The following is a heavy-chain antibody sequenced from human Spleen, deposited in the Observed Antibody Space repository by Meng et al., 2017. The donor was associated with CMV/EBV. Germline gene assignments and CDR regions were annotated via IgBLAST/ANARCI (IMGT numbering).Heavy chain of an antibody. D-gene: IGHD4/OR15-4a*01. CDR3: ARGEYGGNGIYGMDA. V-gene: IGHV6-1*01. Sequence: SETLSLTCAISGDSVFSNTAAWNWIRQSPSRGLEWLGRTYYRSGWLNDYAVAVKGRITINPDTSKNQFSLHLNSVTPDDTAVYYCARGEYGGNGIYGMDAWGQGTTVTVSS. CDR2: TYYRSGWLN. CDR1: GDSVFSNTAA. J-gene: IGHJ6*02.